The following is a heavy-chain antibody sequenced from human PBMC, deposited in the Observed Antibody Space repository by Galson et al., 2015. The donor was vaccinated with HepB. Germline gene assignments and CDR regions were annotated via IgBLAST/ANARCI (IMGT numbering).Heavy chain of an antibody. V-gene: IGHV3-30*18. CDR1: GLTFSSYG. CDR3: AKGQAGPFYYYYGMDV. D-gene: IGHD6-13*01. CDR2: ISYDGGNK. J-gene: IGHJ6*02. Sequence: SLRLSCAASGLTFSSYGMHWVRQAPGKGLEWVAVISYDGGNKYYADSVKGRFTISRDNSKNTLFLQMNSLRAEDTAVYYCAKGQAGPFYYYYGMDVWGQGTTVTVSS.